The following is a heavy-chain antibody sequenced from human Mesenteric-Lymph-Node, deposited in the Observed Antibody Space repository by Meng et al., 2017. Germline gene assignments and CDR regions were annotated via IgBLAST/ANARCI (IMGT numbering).Heavy chain of an antibody. CDR3: ARVSPAFYYFDY. J-gene: IGHJ4*02. V-gene: IGHV1-18*01. CDR2: ISPYNGNT. CDR1: GYTFTTYG. Sequence: ASVKVSCKTSGYTFTTYGITWVRQAPGQGLEWMGWISPYNGNTNYAQKFQGRVTMTTDTSTSTAYMELRSLRSDDTAVYYCARVSPAFYYFDYWGQGTLVTVSS.